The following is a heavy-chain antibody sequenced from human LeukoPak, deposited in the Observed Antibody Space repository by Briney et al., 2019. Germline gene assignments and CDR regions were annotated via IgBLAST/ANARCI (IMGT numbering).Heavy chain of an antibody. V-gene: IGHV4-39*01. J-gene: IGHJ4*02. CDR2: IYYSGST. CDR1: GVSISSISYY. Sequence: PSETLALTCTVSGVSISSISYYWGWIRQPPGKGLEWIGNIYYSGSTYYNPSLKSRVTIYVDTSKNAFSLKVTSVTAADTAVYSCARHHRVVLPDYWGQGTLVTVSS. CDR3: ARHHRVVLPDY. D-gene: IGHD2-15*01.